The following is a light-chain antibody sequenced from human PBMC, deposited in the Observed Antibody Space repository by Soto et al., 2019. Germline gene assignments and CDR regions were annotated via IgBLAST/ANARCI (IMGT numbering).Light chain of an antibody. Sequence: QSVLTQPPSASGTPGQRVTISCSGSSSNIGSNTVNWYQHLPGTAPKLLIYSNYQRPSGVPDRFSGSKSGTSASLVISGLQSEDDAYYYCAAWDDSLIGHYVFATGTNVTVL. V-gene: IGLV1-44*01. J-gene: IGLJ1*01. CDR2: SNY. CDR3: AAWDDSLIGHYV. CDR1: SSNIGSNT.